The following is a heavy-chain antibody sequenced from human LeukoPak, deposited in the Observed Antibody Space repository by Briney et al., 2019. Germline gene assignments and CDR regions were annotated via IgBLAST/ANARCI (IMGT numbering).Heavy chain of an antibody. D-gene: IGHD6-19*01. J-gene: IGHJ6*02. CDR2: IYYSGST. Sequence: SETLSLTCSVSGGSISSSSYYWGWIRQPPGKGLEWIGSIYYSGSTYYNPSLKSRVTISVDTSKNQFSLKLSSVTAADTAVCYCASGYSSGWSKMDVWGQGTTVTVSS. V-gene: IGHV4-39*01. CDR3: ASGYSSGWSKMDV. CDR1: GGSISSSSYY.